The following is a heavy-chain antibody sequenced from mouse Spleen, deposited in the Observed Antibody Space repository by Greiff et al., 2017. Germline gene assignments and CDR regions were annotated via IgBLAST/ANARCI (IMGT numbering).Heavy chain of an antibody. D-gene: IGHD2-10*02. Sequence: QVQLQQSGPELVKPGASVKISCKASGYAFSSSWMNWVKQRPGKGLEWIGRIYPGDGDTNYNGKFKGRATLTADKSSSTAYMQLSSLTSEDSAVYFCARDPYGNYPFDYWGQGTTLTVSS. CDR2: IYPGDGDT. V-gene: IGHV1-82*01. CDR3: ARDPYGNYPFDY. CDR1: GYAFSSSW. J-gene: IGHJ2*01.